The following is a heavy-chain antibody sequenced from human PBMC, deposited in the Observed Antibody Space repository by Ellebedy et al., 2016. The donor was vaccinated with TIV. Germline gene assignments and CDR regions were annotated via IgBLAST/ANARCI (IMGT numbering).Heavy chain of an antibody. V-gene: IGHV3-21*06. J-gene: IGHJ4*02. CDR1: GFTFSNYN. D-gene: IGHD2-15*01. CDR3: ARGWSTPDS. CDR2: IRSTGSDK. Sequence: GESLKISCVASGFTFSNYNMNWVRQSPGKGLEWVSSIRSTGSDKYYAESVKGRFTISRDNAQNTLFLQMNSLRVEDTAVYYCARGWSTPDSWGQGTPVIVSS.